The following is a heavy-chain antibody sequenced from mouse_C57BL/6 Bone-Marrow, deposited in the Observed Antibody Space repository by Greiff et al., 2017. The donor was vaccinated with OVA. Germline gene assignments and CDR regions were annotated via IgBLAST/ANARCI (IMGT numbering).Heavy chain of an antibody. CDR1: GYTFTSYW. V-gene: IGHV1-5*01. J-gene: IGHJ4*01. D-gene: IGHD2-5*01. Sequence: VQLQQPGAVLVRPGASVKLSCKTSGYTFTSYWMHWVKQRPGQGLDWIGAIYPGNSDTSYNQKFKGKAKLTVVTSASTAYMELSSLTTEDSAVYYCARRTCYSIYGLAYWGQGTWVTVSS. CDR2: IYPGNSDT. CDR3: ARRTCYSIYGLAY.